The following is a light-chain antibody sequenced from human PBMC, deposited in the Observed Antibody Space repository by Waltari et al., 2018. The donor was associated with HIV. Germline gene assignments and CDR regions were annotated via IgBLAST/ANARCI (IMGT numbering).Light chain of an antibody. Sequence: DIVMTQSPDSLAVSLGERATIDCKSSRSVFYGSNNRNHLAWYQQKAGQPPKLLIAWASTRESGVPDRFSGSGSGTDFTLTISSLQAEDVAVYYCQQYYTSPKTFGQGTKVEIK. CDR3: QQYYTSPKT. J-gene: IGKJ1*01. V-gene: IGKV4-1*01. CDR2: WAS. CDR1: RSVFYGSNNRNH.